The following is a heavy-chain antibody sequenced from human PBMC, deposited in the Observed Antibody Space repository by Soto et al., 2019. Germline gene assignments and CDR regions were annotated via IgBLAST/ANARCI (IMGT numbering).Heavy chain of an antibody. CDR1: GFTFSNAW. V-gene: IGHV3-15*07. J-gene: IGHJ4*02. Sequence: EVQLVESGGGLVKPGGSLRLSCAASGFTFSNAWMNWVRQAPGKGLEWVGRIKSKTDGGTTDYAAPVKGRFTISRDDSKNTLYLQMNSLKTKDTAVYYCTTLAGGATTPTYWGQGTLVTVSS. D-gene: IGHD4-17*01. CDR2: IKSKTDGGTT. CDR3: TTLAGGATTPTY.